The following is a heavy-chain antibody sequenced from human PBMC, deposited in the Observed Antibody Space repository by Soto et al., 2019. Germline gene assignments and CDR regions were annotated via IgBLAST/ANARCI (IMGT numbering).Heavy chain of an antibody. D-gene: IGHD6-19*01. V-gene: IGHV4-59*01. CDR1: GGSISGSY. Sequence: SETLSLTCSVSGGSISGSYWSWIRQSPGKGLEWLGYVYYTGSTNYSPSLRSRVSISVDTSKNEFSLRLSSVTAADTAVYFCARSVAVPGAHIDYWGQGTQVTVYS. CDR3: ARSVAVPGAHIDY. J-gene: IGHJ4*02. CDR2: VYYTGST.